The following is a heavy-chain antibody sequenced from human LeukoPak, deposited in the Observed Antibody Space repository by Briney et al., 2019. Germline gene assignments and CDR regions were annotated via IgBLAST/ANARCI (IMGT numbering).Heavy chain of an antibody. V-gene: IGHV4-34*01. CDR2: INHSGST. CDR3: ARSVVVTAIHLDV. CDR1: GGSFSGYY. Sequence: SETLSLTCAVYGGSFSGYYWSWIRQPPGKGLEWIGEINHSGSTNYNPSPKSRVTISVDTSKNQFSLKLSSVTAADTAVYYCARSVVVTAIHLDVWGQGTTVTVSS. D-gene: IGHD2-21*02. J-gene: IGHJ6*02.